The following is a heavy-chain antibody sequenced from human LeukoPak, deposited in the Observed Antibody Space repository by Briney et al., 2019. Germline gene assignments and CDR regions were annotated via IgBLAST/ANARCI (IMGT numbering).Heavy chain of an antibody. CDR3: ARDRYYDSSGYSHPLNWFDP. CDR2: FDPEDDKR. D-gene: IGHD3-22*01. V-gene: IGHV1-18*01. CDR1: GYTFNNYG. Sequence: ASVKVSCKASGYTFNNYGIGWVRQAPGQGLEWMGGFDPEDDKRMYAQKFQGRVTMTRDTSISTAYMELRSLRSDDTAVYYCARDRYYDSSGYSHPLNWFDPWGQGTLVTVSS. J-gene: IGHJ5*02.